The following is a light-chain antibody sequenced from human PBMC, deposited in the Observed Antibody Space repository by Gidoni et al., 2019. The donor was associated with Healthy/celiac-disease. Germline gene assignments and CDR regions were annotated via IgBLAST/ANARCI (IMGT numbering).Light chain of an antibody. Sequence: QSALTQPPHASGSPGQSVTISCTGTSSDVGGYNYVSWYQQHPGKAPKLMIYEVSKRPSGVPDRFSGSKSGNTASLTVSGLQAEDEADYYCSSYAGSNNFEVFGTGTKVTVL. V-gene: IGLV2-8*01. CDR2: EVS. CDR1: SSDVGGYNY. CDR3: SSYAGSNNFEV. J-gene: IGLJ1*01.